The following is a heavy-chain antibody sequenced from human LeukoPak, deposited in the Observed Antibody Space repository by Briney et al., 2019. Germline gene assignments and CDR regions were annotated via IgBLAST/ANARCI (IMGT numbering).Heavy chain of an antibody. D-gene: IGHD6-19*01. J-gene: IGHJ4*02. CDR2: ISGSGGST. CDR3: AKDKSSIAVAGPFDY. V-gene: IGHV3-23*01. Sequence: GGSLRLSCAASGFTFSSYAMSWVRQAPGKGLEWVSAISGSGGSTYYADSVKGRFTISRDNSKNTLYLQMNSLRAEDTALYYCAKDKSSIAVAGPFDYWGQGTLVTVSS. CDR1: GFTFSSYA.